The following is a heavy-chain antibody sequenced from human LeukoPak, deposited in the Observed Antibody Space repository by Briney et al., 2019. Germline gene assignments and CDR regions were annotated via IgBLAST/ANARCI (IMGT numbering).Heavy chain of an antibody. V-gene: IGHV3-23*01. CDR3: AKSSPYGMDV. J-gene: IGHJ6*02. CDR2: MSGTGGNT. Sequence: GGSLRLSCAASGFTFSNYAMSWVRQAPGRGLEWVSSMSGTGGNTYYADPVTGWFTISRDNSKNTLYLQMNSPRAEDTAVYYCAKSSPYGMDVWGQGTTVTVSS. CDR1: GFTFSNYA.